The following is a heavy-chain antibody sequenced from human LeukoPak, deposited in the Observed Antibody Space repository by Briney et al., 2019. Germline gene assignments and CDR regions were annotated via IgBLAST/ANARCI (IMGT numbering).Heavy chain of an antibody. V-gene: IGHV1-2*02. D-gene: IGHD6-19*01. J-gene: IGHJ2*01. CDR2: INPNSGGT. CDR3: ARGETVAGTDYWYFDL. CDR1: GYTFTGYY. Sequence: ASVKVSCKASGYTFTGYYMHWVRQAPGQGLEWMGWINPNSGGTNYAQKFQGRVTMTRDTSISTAYMELSRLRSDDTAVYYCARGETVAGTDYWYFDLWGRGTLVTVSS.